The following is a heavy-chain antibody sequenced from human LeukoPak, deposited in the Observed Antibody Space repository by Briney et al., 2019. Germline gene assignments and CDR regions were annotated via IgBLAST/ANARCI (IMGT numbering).Heavy chain of an antibody. V-gene: IGHV4-4*09. CDR1: AASISNYY. J-gene: IGHJ4*02. D-gene: IGHD3-22*01. Sequence: SETLSLTCAVSAASISNYYWSWIRQAPGKGLEWIGYISTSGSTNYNPSLKSRVSISLDTSKNRFSLNLNFVTAADTAVYYCASPRSGYRYTFDYWGQGTLVTVSS. CDR3: ASPRSGYRYTFDY. CDR2: ISTSGST.